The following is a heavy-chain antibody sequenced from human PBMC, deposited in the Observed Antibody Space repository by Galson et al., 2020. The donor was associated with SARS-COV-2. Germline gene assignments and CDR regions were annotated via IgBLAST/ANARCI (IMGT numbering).Heavy chain of an antibody. D-gene: IGHD2-15*01. J-gene: IGHJ5*02. CDR2: ISYDGSNK. V-gene: IGHV3-30*18. CDR3: AKERITAGLPNWFDP. CDR1: GFTFSSYG. Sequence: GGSLRLSCAASGFTFSSYGMHWVRQAPGKGLEWVAVISYDGSNKYYADSVKGRFTISRDNSKNTLYLQMNSLRAEDTAVYYCAKERITAGLPNWFDPWGQGTLVTVSS.